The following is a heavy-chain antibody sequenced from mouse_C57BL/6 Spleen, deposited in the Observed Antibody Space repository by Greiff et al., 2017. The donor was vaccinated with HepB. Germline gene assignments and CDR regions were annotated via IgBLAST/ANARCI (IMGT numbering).Heavy chain of an antibody. J-gene: IGHJ4*01. Sequence: QVQLQQPGAELVRPGTSVKLSCKASGYTFTSYWMHWVKQRPGQGLEWIGVIDPSDSYTNYNQKFKGKATLTVDTSSSTAYMQLSSLTSEDSAVYYCARYYSNYEDAMDYWGQGTSVTVSS. CDR1: GYTFTSYW. CDR2: IDPSDSYT. CDR3: ARYYSNYEDAMDY. V-gene: IGHV1-59*01. D-gene: IGHD2-5*01.